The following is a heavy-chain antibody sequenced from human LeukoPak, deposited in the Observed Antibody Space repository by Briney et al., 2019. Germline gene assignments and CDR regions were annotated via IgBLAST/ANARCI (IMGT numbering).Heavy chain of an antibody. Sequence: KPSETLSLTCAVYGGSFSGYYWSWIRQPPGKGLEWIGEINHSGSTNYNPSLKSRVTISVDTSKNQFSLKLSSVTAADTAVYYCARHGYYYDSSGYRSERLWYFDLWGRGTLVTVSS. D-gene: IGHD3-22*01. J-gene: IGHJ2*01. CDR2: INHSGST. CDR3: ARHGYYYDSSGYRSERLWYFDL. CDR1: GGSFSGYY. V-gene: IGHV4-34*01.